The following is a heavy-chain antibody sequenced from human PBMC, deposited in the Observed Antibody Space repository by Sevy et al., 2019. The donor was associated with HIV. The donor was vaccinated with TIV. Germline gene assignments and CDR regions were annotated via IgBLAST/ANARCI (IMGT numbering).Heavy chain of an antibody. CDR3: ARETAADAFDV. Sequence: GGSLRLSCAATAFTFSSYAMHWVRQVAGKGLEWVSSIGLSGDTYFAGSVKGRFTISRDNVKNYLYLQMSSLRAGDTAVYYCARETAADAFDVWGQGTFVTVSS. D-gene: IGHD6-13*01. V-gene: IGHV3-13*01. J-gene: IGHJ3*01. CDR2: IGLSGDT. CDR1: AFTFSSYA.